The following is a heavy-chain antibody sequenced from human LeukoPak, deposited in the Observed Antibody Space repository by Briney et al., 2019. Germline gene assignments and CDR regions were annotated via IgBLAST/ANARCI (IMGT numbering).Heavy chain of an antibody. Sequence: GGSLRLSCAASGFTFSSYSMNWVRQAPGKGLEWVSYISSSTTNIFYADSVKGRFTISRDNSKNTLYLQMSSLRAEDTAVYYCARAYSSGWSHFDFWGQGTLVTVSS. CDR2: ISSSTTNI. CDR1: GFTFSSYS. V-gene: IGHV3-48*01. CDR3: ARAYSSGWSHFDF. D-gene: IGHD6-19*01. J-gene: IGHJ4*02.